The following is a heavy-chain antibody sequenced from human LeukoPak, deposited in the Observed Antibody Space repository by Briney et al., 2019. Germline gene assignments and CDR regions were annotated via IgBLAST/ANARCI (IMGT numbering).Heavy chain of an antibody. CDR3: AAPPRGSGSYLGY. Sequence: EASVKVSCKASGYTFTSYGISWVRQAPGQGLERMGWISAHNGNTNYAQKLQGRVTMTTDTSTSTAYMELRSLRSDDTAVYYCAAPPRGSGSYLGYWGQGTLVTVSS. CDR2: ISAHNGNT. D-gene: IGHD3-10*01. V-gene: IGHV1-18*01. CDR1: GYTFTSYG. J-gene: IGHJ4*02.